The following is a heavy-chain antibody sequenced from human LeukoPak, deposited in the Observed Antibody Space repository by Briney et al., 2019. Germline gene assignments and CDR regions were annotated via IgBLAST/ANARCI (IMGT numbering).Heavy chain of an antibody. Sequence: GGSLRLSCAASGFTFSSYSMNWVRQAPGKGLEWVSSISSSSSYIYYADSVKGRFTISRDNSKNTLSLQMNSLRADDTAVYYCAKNMPENYYGSGSYYSGLAFDYWDQGIQVTVSS. V-gene: IGHV3-21*04. CDR1: GFTFSSYS. CDR2: ISSSSSYI. J-gene: IGHJ4*02. CDR3: AKNMPENYYGSGSYYSGLAFDY. D-gene: IGHD3-10*01.